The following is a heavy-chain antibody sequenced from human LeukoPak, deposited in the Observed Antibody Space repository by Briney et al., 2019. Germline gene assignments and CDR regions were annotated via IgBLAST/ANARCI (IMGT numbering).Heavy chain of an antibody. CDR1: GYTFTSYG. Sequence: ASVKVSCKASGYTFTSYGISSVRQAPGQGLEWMGWISAYNGNTNYAQKLQGRVTMTTDTSTSTAYMELRSLRSDDTAVYYCAREADRVRFYDSSGYYLHWGQGTLVTVSS. J-gene: IGHJ4*02. CDR2: ISAYNGNT. D-gene: IGHD3-22*01. CDR3: AREADRVRFYDSSGYYLH. V-gene: IGHV1-18*01.